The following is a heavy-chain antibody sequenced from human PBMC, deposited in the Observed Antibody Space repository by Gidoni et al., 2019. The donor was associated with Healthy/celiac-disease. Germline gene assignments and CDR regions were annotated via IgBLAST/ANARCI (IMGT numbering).Heavy chain of an antibody. CDR1: GFTFSSSW. CDR3: ATDWGSSSSYFDY. CDR2: IKQDGSEK. J-gene: IGHJ4*02. Sequence: EVQLVESWGGLVHPGGALRLSCVAPGFTFSSSWMSWVRQAPGKGLEWMANIKQDGSEKYYVDSMKGRFTISRDNAKNSLFLQMNSLRAEDTAVYYCATDWGSSSSYFDYWGQGTLVSVSS. V-gene: IGHV3-7*01. D-gene: IGHD6-13*01.